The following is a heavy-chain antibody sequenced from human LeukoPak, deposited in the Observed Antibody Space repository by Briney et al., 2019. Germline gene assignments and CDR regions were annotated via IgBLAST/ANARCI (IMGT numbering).Heavy chain of an antibody. V-gene: IGHV3-30*04. CDR1: GFIFSSNA. D-gene: IGHD2-21*02. CDR3: AREVVVTQYYYGMDV. CDR2: ISYDGSNK. Sequence: GGSLRLSCAASGFIFSSNAMHWVRQAPGKGLEWVAIISYDGSNKYYADSVKGRFTISRDNSKNTLYLQMNSLRAEDTAVYYCAREVVVTQYYYGMDVWGQGTTVTVSS. J-gene: IGHJ6*02.